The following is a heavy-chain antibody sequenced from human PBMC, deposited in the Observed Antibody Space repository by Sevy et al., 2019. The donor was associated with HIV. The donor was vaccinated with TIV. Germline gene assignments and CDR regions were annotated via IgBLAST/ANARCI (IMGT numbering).Heavy chain of an antibody. D-gene: IGHD2-15*01. CDR2: INPNSGGT. CDR3: ASFFSVARYYYYYGMDV. CDR1: GYTFTGYY. V-gene: IGHV1-2*02. Sequence: ASVKVSCKASGYTFTGYYMHWVRQAPGQGLEWMGWINPNSGGTNYAQKFQGRVTMTRDTSISTAYMELSRLRSDDTAVYYCASFFSVARYYYYYGMDVWGQGTTVTVSS. J-gene: IGHJ6*02.